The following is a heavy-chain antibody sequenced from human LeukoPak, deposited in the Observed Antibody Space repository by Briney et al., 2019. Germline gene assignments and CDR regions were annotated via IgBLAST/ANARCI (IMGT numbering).Heavy chain of an antibody. D-gene: IGHD6-13*01. J-gene: IGHJ4*02. Sequence: LGESLKISCKGSGYTFTTSWIGWVRQMPGKGLEWMGIIFPGDSDTTYNPSFQGQVTISVDKSICTAHLQWSSLKASDSAMYYCARHSGWGFYSSTWLGFYLDYWGQGTLVTVYS. CDR2: IFPGDSDT. V-gene: IGHV5-51*01. CDR1: GYTFTTSW. CDR3: ARHSGWGFYSSTWLGFYLDY.